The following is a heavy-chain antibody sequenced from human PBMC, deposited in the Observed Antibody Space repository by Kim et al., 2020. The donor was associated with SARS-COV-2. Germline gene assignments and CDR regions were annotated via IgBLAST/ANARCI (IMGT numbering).Heavy chain of an antibody. CDR1: GFTFDDYA. J-gene: IGHJ4*02. D-gene: IGHD1-1*01. CDR3: AKDLAGTTWGDTFDY. V-gene: IGHV3-43*02. CDR2: ISGDGGST. Sequence: GGSLRLSCAASGFTFDDYAMHWVRQAPGKGLEWVSLISGDGGSTYYADSVKGRFTISRDNNKNSLYLQMNSLRTVDTALYYCAKDLAGTTWGDTFDYWGQGTLVTVSS.